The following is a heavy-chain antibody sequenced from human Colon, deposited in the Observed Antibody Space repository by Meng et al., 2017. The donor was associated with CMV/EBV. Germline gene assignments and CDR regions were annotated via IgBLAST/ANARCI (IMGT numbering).Heavy chain of an antibody. CDR3: ATLPHPGLILAAFDF. Sequence: GESLKISCKASGYTFTGDDIHWVRQAPGQGLEWMGNSGGTNYAQKFQGRLTMTRDISNSTVYMELSRLRSDDTAVYYCATLPHPGLILAAFDFWGQGTLVTVSS. V-gene: IGHV1-2*02. CDR1: GYTFTGDD. J-gene: IGHJ4*02. CDR2: SGGT. D-gene: IGHD2/OR15-2a*01.